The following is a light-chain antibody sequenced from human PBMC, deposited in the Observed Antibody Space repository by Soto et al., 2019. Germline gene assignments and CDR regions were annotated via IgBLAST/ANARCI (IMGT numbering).Light chain of an antibody. V-gene: IGKV1-6*01. CDR3: LQDYNYPRT. CDR2: AAS. J-gene: IGKJ1*01. CDR1: QGIRNE. Sequence: AIQMTQSPSSLSASVGDRVTITCRASQGIRNELGCYQQRPGKAPKLLIDAASTLESGVPSRFSASGSGTDFTLTISSLRPEDFATYYCLQDYNYPRTFGQGTKVAIK.